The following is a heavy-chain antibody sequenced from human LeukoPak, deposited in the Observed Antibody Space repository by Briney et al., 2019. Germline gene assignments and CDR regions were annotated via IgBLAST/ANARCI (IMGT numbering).Heavy chain of an antibody. V-gene: IGHV1-2*02. CDR3: ARVRYRLAETYIDY. J-gene: IGHJ4*02. D-gene: IGHD3-16*01. Sequence: SVKVSCKASGYTFTGYYMHWVRQAPGQGLEWMGWINPNSGDTNYAQKFQGRVTMTRDTSISTAYMELSRLRSDDTAVYYCARVRYRLAETYIDYWGQGTLVTVSS. CDR2: INPNSGDT. CDR1: GYTFTGYY.